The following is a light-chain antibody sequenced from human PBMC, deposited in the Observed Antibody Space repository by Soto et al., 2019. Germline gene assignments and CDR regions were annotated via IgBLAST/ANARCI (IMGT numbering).Light chain of an antibody. CDR1: SSDIGNYDF. CDR2: EVS. Sequence: QSALTQPASVSGSPGQSITISCTGTSSDIGNYDFVSWYQQVPGTALKAMIYEVSSRPSGVFNRFSGSRSGNTASLTISGVQVEDEAYYYCCSYTTSTSFILFGGGTKLTVL. CDR3: CSYTTSTSFIL. V-gene: IGLV2-14*01. J-gene: IGLJ2*01.